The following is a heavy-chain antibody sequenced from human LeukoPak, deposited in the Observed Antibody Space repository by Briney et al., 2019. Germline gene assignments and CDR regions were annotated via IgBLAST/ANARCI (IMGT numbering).Heavy chain of an antibody. V-gene: IGHV3-23*01. Sequence: GGSLRLSCAASGFTFSNYAMSWVRQAPGKGLEWVSGISGSGGSTYYADSVKGRFTISRDNSKNTLYLQTNSLRAEDTAVYYCAKFHSNYVAYWYFDLWGRGTLVTVSS. CDR2: ISGSGGST. CDR1: GFTFSNYA. J-gene: IGHJ2*01. D-gene: IGHD4-11*01. CDR3: AKFHSNYVAYWYFDL.